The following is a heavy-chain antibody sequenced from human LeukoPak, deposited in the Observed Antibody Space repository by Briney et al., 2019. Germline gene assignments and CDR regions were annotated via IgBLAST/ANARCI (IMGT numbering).Heavy chain of an antibody. D-gene: IGHD4-23*01. CDR3: AGVNGGGNSYAFDI. CDR1: GFTFSSYE. Sequence: GGSLRLSCAASGFTFSSYEMNWVRQAPGKGLEWVSYISSSGSTIYYADSVKGRFTISGDNAKNSLYLQMNSLRAEDTAVYYCAGVNGGGNSYAFDIWGQGTMVTVSS. CDR2: ISSSGSTI. J-gene: IGHJ3*02. V-gene: IGHV3-48*03.